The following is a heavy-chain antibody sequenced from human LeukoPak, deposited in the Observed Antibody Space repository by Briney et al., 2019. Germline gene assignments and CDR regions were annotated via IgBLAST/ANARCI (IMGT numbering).Heavy chain of an antibody. J-gene: IGHJ4*02. V-gene: IGHV1-69*13. CDR1: GGTFSSYA. D-gene: IGHD3-22*01. CDR3: ARDHYDSSGYYYVPYFDY. Sequence: SVKVSCKASGGTFSSYAISWVRQAPGQGLEWMGGIIPIFGTANYAQKFQGRVTITADESTSTAYMELSSLRSEDTAVYYCARDHYDSSGYYYVPYFDYWGQGTLVTVSS. CDR2: IIPIFGTA.